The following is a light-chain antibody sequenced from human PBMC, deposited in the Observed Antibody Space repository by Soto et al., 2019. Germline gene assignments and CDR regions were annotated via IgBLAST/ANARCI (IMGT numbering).Light chain of an antibody. CDR3: QQSDDFPMT. CDR1: QAVSTY. CDR2: DIS. J-gene: IGKJ5*01. V-gene: IGKV1-39*01. Sequence: DIQMTQSPSSLSTSVGDSVTITCRTSQAVSTYLNWYQQKPGKAPRLLIYDISNLERGVSSTFSGSGSGTEFTFTISSLQPDDFATYYCQQSDDFPMTFGQGTRLEIK.